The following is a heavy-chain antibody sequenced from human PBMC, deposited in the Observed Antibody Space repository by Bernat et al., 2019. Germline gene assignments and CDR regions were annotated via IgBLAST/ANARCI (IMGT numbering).Heavy chain of an antibody. CDR1: GFIFSTSE. V-gene: IGHV3-48*03. Sequence: EVQLVESGGGFVQPGGSLRLSCAASGFIFSTSEMNWVRQAPGKGLEWVSYISSGGSTIYYADSVKGRFTVSRDNANDSLYLQMNGLRAEDTAVYYCAYDFWNGFYVGNFWGQGTLVGVSS. D-gene: IGHD3-3*01. J-gene: IGHJ4*02. CDR3: AYDFWNGFYVGNF. CDR2: ISSGGSTI.